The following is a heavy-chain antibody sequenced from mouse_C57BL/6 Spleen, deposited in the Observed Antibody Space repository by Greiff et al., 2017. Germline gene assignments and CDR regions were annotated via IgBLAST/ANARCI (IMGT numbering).Heavy chain of an antibody. CDR2: IHPNSGST. CDR3: ARDYYGNYGYFDV. CDR1: GYTFTSYW. V-gene: IGHV1-64*01. D-gene: IGHD2-1*01. Sequence: VQLQQSGAELVKPGASVKLSCKASGYTFTSYWMHWVKQRPGQGLEWIGMIHPNSGSTNYNEKFKSKATLTVDKSSSTAYMQLSSLTSEDSAVYYCARDYYGNYGYFDVWGTGTTVTVSS. J-gene: IGHJ1*03.